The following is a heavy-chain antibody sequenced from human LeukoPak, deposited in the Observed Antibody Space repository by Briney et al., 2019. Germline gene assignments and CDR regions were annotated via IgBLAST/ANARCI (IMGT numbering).Heavy chain of an antibody. CDR3: ARLESSSWYYFDY. J-gene: IGHJ4*02. D-gene: IGHD6-13*01. Sequence: GESLKISCKGSGCSFTSYWIGWVRQMPGKGLEWMGIIYPGDSDTRYSPSFQGQVTTSADKSISTAYLQWSSLKASDTAMYYCARLESSSWYYFDYWGQGTLVTVSS. CDR2: IYPGDSDT. V-gene: IGHV5-51*01. CDR1: GCSFTSYW.